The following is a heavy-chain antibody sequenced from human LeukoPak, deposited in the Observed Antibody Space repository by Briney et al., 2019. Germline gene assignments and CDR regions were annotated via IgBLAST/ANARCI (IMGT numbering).Heavy chain of an antibody. V-gene: IGHV4-34*01. Sequence: SETLSLTCAVYGGSFSGYYWSWIRQPPGKGLEWIGEINHSGSTNYDPSLKSRVTISVDTSKNQFSLKLSSVTAADTAVYYCARSPSSSWANWYFDLWGRGTLVTVSS. D-gene: IGHD6-13*01. CDR1: GGSFSGYY. CDR3: ARSPSSSWANWYFDL. J-gene: IGHJ2*01. CDR2: INHSGST.